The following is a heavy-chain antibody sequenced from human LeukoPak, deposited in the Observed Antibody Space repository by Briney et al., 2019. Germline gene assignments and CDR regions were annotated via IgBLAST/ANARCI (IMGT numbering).Heavy chain of an antibody. D-gene: IGHD3-22*01. CDR2: LSDSGGST. CDR3: AKDPQPPYYYDSSGYWFDY. CDR1: GFTFSSYA. Sequence: GGSLRLSCAASGFTFSSYAMNWVRQAPGKGLEWVSTLSDSGGSTYYADSVKGRFTISGDNSKNTLYLQMNSLRAEDTAAYYCAKDPQPPYYYDSSGYWFDYWGQGTLVTVSS. V-gene: IGHV3-23*01. J-gene: IGHJ4*02.